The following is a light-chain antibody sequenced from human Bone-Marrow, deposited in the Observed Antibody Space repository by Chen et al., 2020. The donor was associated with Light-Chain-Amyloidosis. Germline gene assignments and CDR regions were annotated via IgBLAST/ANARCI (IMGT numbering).Light chain of an antibody. CDR1: SGDVGTYNY. J-gene: IGLJ1*01. V-gene: IGLV2-14*01. CDR3: SSFTSSSSYV. Sequence: SALTQPAPLSGSPGHSFPISCPGTSGDVGTYNYVSWYQKHPGKAPKVMIYAVSNRPSGVSNRFSGSKSGNTASLTISGLQAEDEADYYCSSFTSSSSYVFGPGTKVTVL. CDR2: AVS.